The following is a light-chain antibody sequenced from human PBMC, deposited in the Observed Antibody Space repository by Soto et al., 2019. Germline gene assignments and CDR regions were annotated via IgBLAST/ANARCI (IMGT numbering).Light chain of an antibody. CDR1: SSNIGSGT. CDR3: ASWDVSLNGLYV. V-gene: IGLV1-44*01. CDR2: NND. J-gene: IGLJ1*01. Sequence: QSVLTQPPSASGTPGQRVTMSCSGSSSNIGSGTVNWYQQLPGTAPKLLIYNNDQWASGVPDRFSGSKSGTSASLAISGLQSEDEADYYCASWDVSLNGLYVFGTGTKVTVL.